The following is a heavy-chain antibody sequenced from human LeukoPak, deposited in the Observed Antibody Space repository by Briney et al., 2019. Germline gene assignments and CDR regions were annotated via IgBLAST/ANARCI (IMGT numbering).Heavy chain of an antibody. CDR3: ARHQFCSGGTCYSNLDY. V-gene: IGHV1-18*01. D-gene: IGHD2-15*01. J-gene: IGHJ4*02. CDR2: ISVYNGNT. CDR1: GYTFSSFG. Sequence: ASVKVSCKACGYTFSSFGLGWVRQAPGQGLEWLGWISVYNGNTQYAQNFQGRVTMTTDTSTRTAYMEMRSLRSDDTAVYYCARHQFCSGGTCYSNLDYWGQGTLVTVSS.